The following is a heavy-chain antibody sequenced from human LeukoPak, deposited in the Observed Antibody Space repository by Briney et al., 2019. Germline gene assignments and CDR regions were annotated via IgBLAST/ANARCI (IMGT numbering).Heavy chain of an antibody. CDR2: IYYSGST. CDR3: ARDGGSWYGDYFDY. J-gene: IGHJ4*02. CDR1: SGSISSYY. Sequence: PSETLSLTCTVSSGSISSYYWSWIRQPPGKGLELIGYIYYSGSTNYNPSLKSRVTISVDTSKNQFSLKLSSVTAADTAVYYCARDGGSWYGDYFDYWGQGTLVTVSS. D-gene: IGHD6-13*01. V-gene: IGHV4-59*01.